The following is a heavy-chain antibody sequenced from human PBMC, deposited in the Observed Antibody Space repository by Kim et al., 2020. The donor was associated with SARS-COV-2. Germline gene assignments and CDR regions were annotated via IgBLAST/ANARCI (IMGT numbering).Heavy chain of an antibody. V-gene: IGHV1-18*01. D-gene: IGHD3-10*01. Sequence: QKLQGRVTMTTDTSTSTAYMELRSLRSDDTAVYYCARGSWFGELSPRMDVWGQGTTVTVSS. J-gene: IGHJ6*02. CDR3: ARGSWFGELSPRMDV.